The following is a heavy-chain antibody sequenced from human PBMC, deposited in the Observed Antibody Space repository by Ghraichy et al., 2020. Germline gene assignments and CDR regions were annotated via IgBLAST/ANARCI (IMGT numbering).Heavy chain of an antibody. CDR2: IYYSGST. V-gene: IGHV4-59*01. J-gene: IGHJ6*02. Sequence: SQTLSLTCTVSGGSISSYYWSWIRQPPGKGLEWIGYIYYSGSTNYNPSLKSRVTISVDTSKNQFSLKLSSVTAADTAVYYCAREIEVPGTYYYDSSGHASYYYYGMDVWGQGTTVTVSS. CDR3: AREIEVPGTYYYDSSGHASYYYYGMDV. D-gene: IGHD3-22*01. CDR1: GGSISSYY.